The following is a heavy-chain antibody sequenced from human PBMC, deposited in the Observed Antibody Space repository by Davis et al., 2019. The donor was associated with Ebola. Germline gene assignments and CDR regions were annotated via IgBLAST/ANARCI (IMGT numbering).Heavy chain of an antibody. CDR1: GFTFSSYA. CDR2: ISGSGGST. Sequence: GESLKISCAASGFTFSSYAMSWVRQAPGKGLEWVSAISGSGGSTYYADSVKGRFTISRDNSKNTLYLQMNSLRAEDTAVYYCAKDGYSSGWNYFDYWGHGTLVTVSS. CDR3: AKDGYSSGWNYFDY. D-gene: IGHD6-19*01. V-gene: IGHV3-23*01. J-gene: IGHJ4*01.